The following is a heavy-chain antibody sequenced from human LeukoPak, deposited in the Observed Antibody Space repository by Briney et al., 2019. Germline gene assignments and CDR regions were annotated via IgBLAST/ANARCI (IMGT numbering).Heavy chain of an antibody. J-gene: IGHJ4*02. D-gene: IGHD1-1*01. CDR1: GYTFTSYY. CDR2: ISAYNGNT. CDR3: ARTARGLFDY. Sequence: ASVKVSCKASGYTFTSYYMHWVRQAPGQGLEWMGWISAYNGNTNYAQKLQGRVTMTTDTSTSTAYMELRSLRSDDTAVYYCARTARGLFDYWGQGTLVTVSS. V-gene: IGHV1-18*04.